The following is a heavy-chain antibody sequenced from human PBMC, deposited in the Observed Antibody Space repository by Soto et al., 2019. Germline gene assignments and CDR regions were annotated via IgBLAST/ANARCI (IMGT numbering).Heavy chain of an antibody. CDR3: AKVASTVTTLNWFDP. CDR1: GFTDG. J-gene: IGHJ5*02. D-gene: IGHD4-17*01. CDR2: ISGTGGST. Sequence: PAVSLRRSSAASGFTDGMSWGRQAPGKGLKRVSSISGTGGSTYYADSVKGRFTISRDNSKNTLYLQMHSLRAEDSAVYYCAKVASTVTTLNWFDPWGQGTLVTVPS. V-gene: IGHV3-23*01.